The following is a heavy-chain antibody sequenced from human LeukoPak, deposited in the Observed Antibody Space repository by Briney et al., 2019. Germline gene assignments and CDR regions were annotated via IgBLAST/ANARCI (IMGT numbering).Heavy chain of an antibody. Sequence: SETLSLTCAVSGGSITTRNFWSWVRQPPGKGLEWIAEMHHDGSANYNPSLKSRVTISVDTSKNQFSLKLSSVTAADTAVYYCARGVLGSPLWLDYWGQGTLVTVSS. J-gene: IGHJ4*02. CDR1: GGSITTRNF. V-gene: IGHV4-4*02. CDR3: ARGVLGSPLWLDY. D-gene: IGHD5-18*01. CDR2: MHHDGSA.